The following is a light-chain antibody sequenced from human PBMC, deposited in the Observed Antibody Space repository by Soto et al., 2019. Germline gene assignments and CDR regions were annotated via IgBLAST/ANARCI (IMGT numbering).Light chain of an antibody. J-gene: IGLJ2*01. CDR2: DNS. V-gene: IGLV1-51*01. CDR1: GSNIGNNY. CDR3: GTWDSSLSAVV. Sequence: QSVLTQPPSVSAAPGQKVTVSCSGSGSNIGNNYVSWYQQFPGTAPKLLIYDNSKRPSGIPDRFSGSKSGTSATLGITGLQTGDEADYYCGTWDSSLSAVVFGGGTKLTVL.